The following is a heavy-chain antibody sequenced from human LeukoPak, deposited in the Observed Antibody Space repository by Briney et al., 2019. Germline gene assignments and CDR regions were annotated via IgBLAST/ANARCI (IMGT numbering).Heavy chain of an antibody. V-gene: IGHV4-31*02. CDR1: GGSISRGGYY. CDR2: IYNSGST. J-gene: IGHJ4*02. D-gene: IGHD5-18*01. CDR3: ARDTAMVNAHYFDY. Sequence: SQTLSLTCTVSGGSISRGGYYWSWIRQHPGQSLEWIRYIYNSGSTKYKPSLKSRVTISVDTSKKRFSLKLRSVTPSDTAVYYCARDTAMVNAHYFDYWGQGTLVTVSS.